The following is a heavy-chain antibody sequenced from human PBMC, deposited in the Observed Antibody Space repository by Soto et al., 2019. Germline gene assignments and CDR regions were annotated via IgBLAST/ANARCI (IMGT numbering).Heavy chain of an antibody. Sequence: SVKVSCKASGGTFSSYTISWVRQAPGQGLEWMGRIIPILGIANYAQKYQGRVTITADKYTSTANMELSSMRSEDTAVYYCASSEFTLAYCGGDCSRGSMDVWGKGTTVTVSS. CDR3: ASSEFTLAYCGGDCSRGSMDV. CDR1: GGTFSSYT. D-gene: IGHD2-21*01. CDR2: IIPILGIA. V-gene: IGHV1-69*02. J-gene: IGHJ6*03.